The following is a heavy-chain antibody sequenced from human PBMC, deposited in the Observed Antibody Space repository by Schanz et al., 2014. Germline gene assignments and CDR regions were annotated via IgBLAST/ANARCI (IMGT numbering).Heavy chain of an antibody. J-gene: IGHJ4*02. V-gene: IGHV1-69*04. CDR1: GVTFSTYP. Sequence: QVQLVQSGAEVKKPGSSLKLSCKASGVTFSTYPINWLRQAPGQGLEWMGRIIPSLGLAKYEQKCQDKVTITADTSTTTAYMELSSLRSEDTAVYYCAREYGDSPTDFWGQGTLVTVSS. CDR3: AREYGDSPTDF. D-gene: IGHD4-17*01. CDR2: IIPSLGLA.